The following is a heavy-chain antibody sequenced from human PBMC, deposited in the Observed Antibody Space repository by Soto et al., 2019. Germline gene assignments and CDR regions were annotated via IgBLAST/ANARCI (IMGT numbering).Heavy chain of an antibody. CDR2: MNPNSGNT. CDR1: GYTFTSYD. Sequence: QVQLVQSGAEVKKPGASVKVSCKASGYTFTSYDINWVRQATGQGLEWMGWMNPNSGNTGYAQKFQGRVTMTRNTSISTAYMELSSLRSEDTAVYYCARGAGYSSGWYPTNYYYYYGMDVWGQGTTVTVSS. D-gene: IGHD6-19*01. CDR3: ARGAGYSSGWYPTNYYYYYGMDV. V-gene: IGHV1-8*01. J-gene: IGHJ6*02.